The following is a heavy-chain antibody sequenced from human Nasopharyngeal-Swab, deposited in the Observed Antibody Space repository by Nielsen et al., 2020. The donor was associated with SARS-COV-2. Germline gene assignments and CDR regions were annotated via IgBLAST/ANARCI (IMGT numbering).Heavy chain of an antibody. J-gene: IGHJ6*02. D-gene: IGHD2-21*01. V-gene: IGHV3-23*01. CDR1: GFTFSNFA. Sequence: ETLSLTCAASGFTFSNFAMSWVRQAPGQGLEWVSVITSSGGASYYAHSVKDRFTISRDNSKNTLYLQTNSLRVEDTAVYYCAKAPYLRGLDVWGQGTTVTVSS. CDR3: AKAPYLRGLDV. CDR2: ITSSGGAS.